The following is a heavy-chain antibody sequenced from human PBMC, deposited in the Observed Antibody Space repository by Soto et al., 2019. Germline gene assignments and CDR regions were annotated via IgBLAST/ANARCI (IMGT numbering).Heavy chain of an antibody. Sequence: EVQLVESGGGLVKPGGSLRLACAASGFTFSDHYMNWVRQAPGKGLEWVGRSRNRANSYTTEYAASVKGRFTISRDNSKNSLYLQMSSLRTEDTAGYYCATGVIGTAGDYYYGMDVWGQGTTVTVSS. D-gene: IGHD1-7*01. CDR2: SRNRANSYTT. CDR3: ATGVIGTAGDYYYGMDV. CDR1: GFTFSDHY. V-gene: IGHV3-72*01. J-gene: IGHJ6*02.